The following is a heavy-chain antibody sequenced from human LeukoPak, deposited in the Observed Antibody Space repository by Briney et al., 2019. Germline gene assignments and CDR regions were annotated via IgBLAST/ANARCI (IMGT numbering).Heavy chain of an antibody. D-gene: IGHD6-19*01. CDR3: AREMLAAVAAQS. CDR2: ITTSSSYI. V-gene: IGHV3-21*01. Sequence: GGSLRLSCAASGFTLSSYSMNSVRQAPGKGLEWVSSITTSSSYIYYAESVKGRFTITRDNAKNSLYLQMNSLRAEDTAVYYCAREMLAAVAAQSWGQGTLVTVSS. J-gene: IGHJ5*02. CDR1: GFTLSSYS.